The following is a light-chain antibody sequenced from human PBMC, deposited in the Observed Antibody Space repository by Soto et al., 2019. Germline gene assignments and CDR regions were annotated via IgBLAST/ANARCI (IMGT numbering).Light chain of an antibody. Sequence: EIVLTQSPGSLSLSPGERATVSCRASQSVGSSFLAWYQQKPGQAPRLLIYGASSRATGIPDRFSGSGSGTHFTLTISRLEPEDFAVYYCQQYGRSLTFGGGTKVEIK. J-gene: IGKJ4*01. V-gene: IGKV3-20*01. CDR3: QQYGRSLT. CDR2: GAS. CDR1: QSVGSSF.